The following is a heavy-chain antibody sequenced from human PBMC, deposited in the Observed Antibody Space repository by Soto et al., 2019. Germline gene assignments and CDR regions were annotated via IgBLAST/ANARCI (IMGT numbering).Heavy chain of an antibody. Sequence: QVQLVESGGGVVQPGRSLRLSCAASGFIFSSYAMHWVRQAPGKGLEWVAVISYDGSNKYYADSVKGRLTISRDNSKNTLYLQMNSLRAEDTAVYYCEREDGIGGAVFDFWGQGTMVTVSS. D-gene: IGHD2-15*01. J-gene: IGHJ3*01. CDR3: EREDGIGGAVFDF. CDR1: GFIFSSYA. V-gene: IGHV3-30-3*01. CDR2: ISYDGSNK.